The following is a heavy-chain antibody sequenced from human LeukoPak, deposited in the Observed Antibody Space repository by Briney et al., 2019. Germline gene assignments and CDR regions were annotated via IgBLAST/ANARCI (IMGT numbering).Heavy chain of an antibody. D-gene: IGHD1-26*01. CDR1: GGTFSSYT. V-gene: IGHV1-69*04. J-gene: IGHJ5*02. CDR2: IIPILGIA. Sequence: SVKVSCKASGGTFSSYTISWVRQAPGQGPEWMGRIIPILGIANYEQKFQGSVTITADKSTSTAYMELSSLRSEDTAVYYCAREYSGSFDHWGQGTLVTVSS. CDR3: AREYSGSFDH.